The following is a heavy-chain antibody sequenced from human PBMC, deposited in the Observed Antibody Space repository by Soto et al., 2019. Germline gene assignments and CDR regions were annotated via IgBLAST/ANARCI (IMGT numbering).Heavy chain of an antibody. CDR3: ARHLTSTTLVAPSHQDRMAG. D-gene: IGHD2-15*01. V-gene: IGHV5-10-1*01. J-gene: IGHJ6*02. Sequence: AESLQISCKGSGYSFTRYWISWVRQMPGKGLEWMGRIDPSDSYTNYSPSFQGHVTISADKSISTAYLQWSSLKASDTAMYYCARHLTSTTLVAPSHQDRMAGWGQWTTVT. CDR2: IDPSDSYT. CDR1: GYSFTRYW.